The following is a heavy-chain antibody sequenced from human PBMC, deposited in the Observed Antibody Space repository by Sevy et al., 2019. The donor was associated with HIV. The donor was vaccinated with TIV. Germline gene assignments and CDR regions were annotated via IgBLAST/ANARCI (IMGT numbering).Heavy chain of an antibody. CDR1: GFSFSSYA. V-gene: IGHV3-23*01. CDR2: ISGSGITT. Sequence: GGSLRLSCAASGFSFSSYAMSWVRQAPGKGLEWVSGISGSGITTYYADSVKGRFTISRDNSKNTLHLQMNSLRAEDTDVYYCARVAGSGTYYSGDFDYWGQGTLVTVSS. CDR3: ARVAGSGTYYSGDFDY. J-gene: IGHJ4*02. D-gene: IGHD3-10*01.